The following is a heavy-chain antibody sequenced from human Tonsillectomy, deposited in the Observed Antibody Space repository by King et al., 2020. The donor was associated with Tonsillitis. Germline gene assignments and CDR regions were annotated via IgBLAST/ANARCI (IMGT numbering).Heavy chain of an antibody. V-gene: IGHV3-48*04. CDR3: ASARI. CDR1: RFTFSNYH. CDR2: ISSSSSTI. J-gene: IGHJ4*02. Sequence: VQLVESGGGLVQPGGSLRLSCAASRFTFSNYHMNWVRQAPGKGLEWVSYISSSSSTIYYADSVKGRFTISRDNAKNSLFLQMNSLRVEDTAVYYCASARIRGQGTLVTVSS.